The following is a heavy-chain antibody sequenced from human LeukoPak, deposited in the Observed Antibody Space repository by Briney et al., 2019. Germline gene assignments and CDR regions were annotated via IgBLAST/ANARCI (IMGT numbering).Heavy chain of an antibody. CDR2: ISYDGSNQ. D-gene: IGHD6-19*01. Sequence: GGSLRLSCAASGFTFSSYGMHWVRQAPGKGLEWVAVISYDGSNQYYADSVKGRFTISRDNSKNTLYLQMNSLRAEDTAAYYCAKSHSSGWYYFDYWGQGTLVTVSS. J-gene: IGHJ4*02. V-gene: IGHV3-30*18. CDR3: AKSHSSGWYYFDY. CDR1: GFTFSSYG.